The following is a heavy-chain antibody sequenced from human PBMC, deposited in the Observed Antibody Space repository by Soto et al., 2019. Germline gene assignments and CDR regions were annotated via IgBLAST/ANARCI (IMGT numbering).Heavy chain of an antibody. CDR2: INHSGST. V-gene: IGHV4-34*01. J-gene: IGHJ5*02. Sequence: QVQLQQWGAGLLKPSETLSLTCAVYGGSFSGYYWSWIRQPPGQGREWIGEINHSGSTNYNPSLKSRVTISVDPSKNQFSLKLSSVTAADTAVYYCARGPYTVIAAAVPRSWFDPWGQGTLVAVSS. CDR3: ARGPYTVIAAAVPRSWFDP. D-gene: IGHD6-13*01. CDR1: GGSFSGYY.